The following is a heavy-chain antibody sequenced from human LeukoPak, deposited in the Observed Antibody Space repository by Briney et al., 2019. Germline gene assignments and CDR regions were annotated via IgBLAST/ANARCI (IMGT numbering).Heavy chain of an antibody. CDR1: GFTFSSYA. Sequence: GSLRLSCAASGFTFSSYAMSWVRQAPGKGLEWIGEINHSGSTNYNPSLKSRVTISVDTSKNQFSLKLSSVTAADTAVYYCARGGGSYLRTFDYWGQGTLVTVSS. D-gene: IGHD1-26*01. V-gene: IGHV4-34*01. J-gene: IGHJ4*02. CDR3: ARGGGSYLRTFDY. CDR2: INHSGST.